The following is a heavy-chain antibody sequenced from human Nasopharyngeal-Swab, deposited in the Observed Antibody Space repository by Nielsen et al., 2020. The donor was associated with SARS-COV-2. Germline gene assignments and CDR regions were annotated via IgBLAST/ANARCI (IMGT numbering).Heavy chain of an antibody. Sequence: GESPKISCAASGFTFSDYYMSWIRQAPGKGLEWVSYISSSGSTIYYADSVKGRFTISRDNAKNSLYLQMNSLRAEDTAVYYCARVWAAAGFLDYWGQGTLVTVSS. CDR2: ISSSGSTI. CDR1: GFTFSDYY. V-gene: IGHV3-11*04. J-gene: IGHJ4*02. D-gene: IGHD6-13*01. CDR3: ARVWAAAGFLDY.